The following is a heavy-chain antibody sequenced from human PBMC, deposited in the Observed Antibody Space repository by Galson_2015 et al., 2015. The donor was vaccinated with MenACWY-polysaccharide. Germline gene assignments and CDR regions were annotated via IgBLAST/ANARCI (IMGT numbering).Heavy chain of an antibody. CDR1: GFILSDYY. CDR2: ARNKARSYNT. J-gene: IGHJ5*02. CDR3: VCRRTQARGSCSCTDT. D-gene: IGHD1-26*01. V-gene: IGHV3-72*01. Sequence: SLRLSCAASGFILSDYYVDWVRQAPGKGLEWVGRARNKARSYNTEYAASVKGRFTISRDDSKNSLYLQMVGLKPEDTVTYYCVCRRTQARGSCSCTDTRRPRALLTASS.